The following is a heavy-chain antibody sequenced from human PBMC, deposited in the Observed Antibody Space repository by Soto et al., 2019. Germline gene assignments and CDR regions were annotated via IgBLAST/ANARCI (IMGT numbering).Heavy chain of an antibody. D-gene: IGHD6-19*01. V-gene: IGHV3-9*01. J-gene: IGHJ4*02. CDR1: GFTFDDYA. Sequence: EVQLVESGGGLVQPGRSLRLSCAASGFTFDDYAMHWVRQAPGKGLEWVSGISWNSGSIGYADSVKGRFTIFRDNAKNSLYLQMNSLRAEDTALYYCAKDKEGQWLDGGYFDYWGQGTLVTVSS. CDR2: ISWNSGSI. CDR3: AKDKEGQWLDGGYFDY.